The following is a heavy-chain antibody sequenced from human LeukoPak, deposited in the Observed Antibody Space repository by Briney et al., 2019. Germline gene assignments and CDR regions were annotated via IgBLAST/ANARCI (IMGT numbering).Heavy chain of an antibody. V-gene: IGHV4-30-4*01. CDR3: AATGGYPRRHFDY. D-gene: IGHD2-8*02. J-gene: IGHJ4*02. CDR1: GGSISSGDYY. CDR2: IYYSVST. Sequence: PSETLSLTCTVSGGSISSGDYYWSWIRQPPGKGLEWIGYIYYSVSTYYNPSLKSRVTISVDTSKNQFSLKLSSVTAADTAVYYCAATGGYPRRHFDYWGQGTLVTVSS.